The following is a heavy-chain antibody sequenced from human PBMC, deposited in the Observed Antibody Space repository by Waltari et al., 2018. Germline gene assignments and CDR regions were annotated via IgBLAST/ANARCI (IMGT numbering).Heavy chain of an antibody. J-gene: IGHJ4*02. CDR2: INQDGSET. CDR1: GFTFRIYW. V-gene: IGHV3-7*01. CDR3: ASSPTY. D-gene: IGHD2-21*01. Sequence: EVQLVKSGGGLVQPGVSLRLSCAASGFTFRIYWMSWVRQAPGKGLEWVANINQDGSETYYVDSVKGRITISRDNAKNSLYLQMSSLRAEDTAMYYCASSPTYWGQGTLVTVSS.